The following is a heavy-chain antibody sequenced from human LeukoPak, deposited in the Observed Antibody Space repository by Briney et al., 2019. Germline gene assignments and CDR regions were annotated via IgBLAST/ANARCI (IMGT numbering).Heavy chain of an antibody. V-gene: IGHV4-30-2*01. CDR3: ARVKTAAFDY. J-gene: IGHJ4*02. CDR2: IYHSGST. D-gene: IGHD1-1*01. Sequence: SETLSLTCAVSGGSISSGGYSWSWIRQPPGKGLEWIGYIYHSGSTYYNPSLKSRVTISVDRSKNQFPLKLSSVTAADTAVYYCARVKTAAFDYWGQGTLVTVSS. CDR1: GGSISSGGYS.